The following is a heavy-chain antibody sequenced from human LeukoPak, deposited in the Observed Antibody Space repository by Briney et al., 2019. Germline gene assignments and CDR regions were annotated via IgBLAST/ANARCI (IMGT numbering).Heavy chain of an antibody. D-gene: IGHD7-27*01. Sequence: PGGSLRLSCAASGFTFSSYTMHWVRQAPGKGLEWVAVISYDGSNKYYADSVKGRFTISRDNSKNTLYLQMNSLRAEDTAVYYCARVLTGDEDYFDYWGQGTLVTVSS. J-gene: IGHJ4*02. CDR3: ARVLTGDEDYFDY. V-gene: IGHV3-30-3*01. CDR1: GFTFSSYT. CDR2: ISYDGSNK.